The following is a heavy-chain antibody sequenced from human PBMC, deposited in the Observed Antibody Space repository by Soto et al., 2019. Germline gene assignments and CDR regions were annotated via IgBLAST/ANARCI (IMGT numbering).Heavy chain of an antibody. CDR1: GFTFNNYA. Sequence: GGSLRLSCAGSGFTFNNYAMTWVRQAPGKGLEWVSAISGSGGTYYADSVKGRFTISRDNSRDTMYLQMNSLRVEDAAVYFCAKGTCLGTSCYVDSWGQGTLVTVSS. D-gene: IGHD2-2*01. CDR3: AKGTCLGTSCYVDS. CDR2: ISGSGGT. V-gene: IGHV3-23*01. J-gene: IGHJ4*02.